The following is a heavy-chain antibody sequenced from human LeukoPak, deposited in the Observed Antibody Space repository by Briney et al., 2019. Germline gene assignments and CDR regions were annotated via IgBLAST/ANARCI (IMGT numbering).Heavy chain of an antibody. D-gene: IGHD3-22*01. J-gene: IGHJ3*02. CDR3: AKDLGGYYYDSSGYDI. CDR2: ISWNSGTI. Sequence: PGRSLRLSCAASGFTFDDYAMHWVRQAPGKGLEWVSGISWNSGTIGYAGSVKGRFTISRDNAKNSLYLQMNSLRAEDMALYYCAKDLGGYYYDSSGYDIWGQGTMVTVSS. V-gene: IGHV3-9*03. CDR1: GFTFDDYA.